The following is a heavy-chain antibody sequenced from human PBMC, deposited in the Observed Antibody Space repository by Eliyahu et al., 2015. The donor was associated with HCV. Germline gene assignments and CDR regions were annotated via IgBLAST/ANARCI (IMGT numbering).Heavy chain of an antibody. V-gene: IGHV4-59*01. CDR3: ASGGGGIAVTGTGGWFDP. J-gene: IGHJ5*02. CDR2: IHYSGST. Sequence: VQLQESGPGLVKPSETLSLXCXVSGGSXXTYXWSWIRQPPGKGLEWIGDIHYSGSTNYNPSXKSRVTISIDTSKNQFSLNLTSVTAADTAMYYCASGGGGIAVTGTGGWFDPWGQGTLVTVSS. D-gene: IGHD6-19*01. CDR1: GGSXXTYX.